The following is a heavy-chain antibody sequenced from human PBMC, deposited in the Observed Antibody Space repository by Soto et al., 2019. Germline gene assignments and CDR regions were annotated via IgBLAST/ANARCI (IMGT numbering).Heavy chain of an antibody. CDR1: GFPFSNYA. CDR3: TRVRLGSSRSSDY. CDR2: VSATAGTT. J-gene: IGHJ4*02. D-gene: IGHD6-19*01. V-gene: IGHV3-23*01. Sequence: GGSLSLSCAASGFPFSNYAMSWVRQAPGKGLEWVSLVSATAGTTYYTDSVKGRFTISRDNSRNTVYLQMNSLRADDTAVYYCTRVRLGSSRSSDYWGQGILVTVSS.